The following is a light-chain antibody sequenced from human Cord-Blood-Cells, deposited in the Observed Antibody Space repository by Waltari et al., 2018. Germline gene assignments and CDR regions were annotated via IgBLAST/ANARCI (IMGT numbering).Light chain of an antibody. CDR1: QSISSW. CDR2: DAS. CDR3: QQYNSYSVT. J-gene: IGKJ2*01. Sequence: DIQMTTSPSTLSASVGERVTLTCRASQSISSWLAWYQQKPGKAPKLLIYDASSLESGVPSRFSGSGSGTEFTLTISSLQPDDFATYYCQQYNSYSVTFGQGTKLEIK. V-gene: IGKV1-5*01.